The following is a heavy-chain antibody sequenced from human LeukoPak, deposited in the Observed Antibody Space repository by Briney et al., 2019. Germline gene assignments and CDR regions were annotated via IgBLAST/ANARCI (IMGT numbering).Heavy chain of an antibody. CDR1: GFTFDDYA. CDR2: ISWNSGSI. V-gene: IGHV3-9*01. J-gene: IGHJ6*03. Sequence: GGSLRLSCAASGFTFDDYAMHWVRQAPGKGLEWVSGISWNSGSIGYADSVKGRFTISRDNAKNSLYLQMNSLRAEDTAVYYCARVPGRGDGGYYYYYMDVWGKGTTVTVSS. CDR3: ARVPGRGDGGYYYYYMDV. D-gene: IGHD1-14*01.